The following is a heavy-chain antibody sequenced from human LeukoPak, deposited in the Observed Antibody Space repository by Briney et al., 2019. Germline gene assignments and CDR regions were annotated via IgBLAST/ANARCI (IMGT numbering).Heavy chain of an antibody. Sequence: ASVTVSFKASGGTFTIYAISWVRQAPGQGREWMGGIIPIFGTANYAQKFQGRVTITADKSTSTAYMELSSLRSEDTAVYYCARTPHIMIVVDPFDYWGQGTLVTVSS. CDR2: IIPIFGTA. CDR1: GGTFTIYA. D-gene: IGHD3-22*01. V-gene: IGHV1-69*06. J-gene: IGHJ4*02. CDR3: ARTPHIMIVVDPFDY.